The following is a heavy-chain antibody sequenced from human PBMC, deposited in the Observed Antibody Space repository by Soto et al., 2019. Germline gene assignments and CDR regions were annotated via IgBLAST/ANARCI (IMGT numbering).Heavy chain of an antibody. CDR3: ASGASRWYPYFFDS. D-gene: IGHD6-13*01. Sequence: QAQVVQSGAEVRKPGSSVKVSCKASGGTFNSYAIAWVRQAPGQGLEWMGGIIPFYNTLNYAQKFQDRVTITADDSTNTVYMELSSLRSDDTAVYFCASGASRWYPYFFDSWAQGTLVTVSS. CDR1: GGTFNSYA. CDR2: IIPFYNTL. V-gene: IGHV1-69*01. J-gene: IGHJ4*02.